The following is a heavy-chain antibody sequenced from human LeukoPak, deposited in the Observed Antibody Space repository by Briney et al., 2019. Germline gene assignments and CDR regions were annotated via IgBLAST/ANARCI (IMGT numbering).Heavy chain of an antibody. V-gene: IGHV3-49*03. CDR1: GFTFGTHT. Sequence: QTGGSLRLSCTTSGFTFGTHTMHWFRQAPGKGLQWIGFIRSGGTTQYAASVKGRFTISRDDSKSIAYRQMNSLRAEDTAVYYCARRAGGYSHPYDYWGQGTLVTVSS. CDR2: IRSGGTT. CDR3: ARRAGGYSHPYDY. J-gene: IGHJ4*02. D-gene: IGHD4-23*01.